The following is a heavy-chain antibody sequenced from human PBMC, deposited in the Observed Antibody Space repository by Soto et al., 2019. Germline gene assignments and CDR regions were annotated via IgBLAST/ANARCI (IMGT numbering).Heavy chain of an antibody. CDR1: GYTFTSYG. J-gene: IGHJ3*02. Sequence: ASVKVSFKASGYTFTSYGISWVRQAPGQGLEWMGWISAYNGNTNYAQKLQGRVTMTTDTSTSSAYMELRSLRSDDTAVYYCARYQEEKLERVLVAFDSWGQGTMVTVSS. CDR2: ISAYNGNT. V-gene: IGHV1-18*01. D-gene: IGHD1-1*01. CDR3: ARYQEEKLERVLVAFDS.